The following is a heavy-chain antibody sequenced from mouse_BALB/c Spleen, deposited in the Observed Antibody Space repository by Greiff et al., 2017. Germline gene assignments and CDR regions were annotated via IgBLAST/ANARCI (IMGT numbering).Heavy chain of an antibody. CDR3: ARDFGRDLYYFDY. J-gene: IGHJ2*01. Sequence: VQLVESGPGLVAPSQSLSITCTVSGFSLTSYGVHWVRQPPGKGLEWLGVIWAGGSTNYNSALMSRLSISKDNSKSQVFLKMNSLQTDDTAMYYCARDFGRDLYYFDYWGQGTTLTVSS. CDR1: GFSLTSYG. D-gene: IGHD1-1*02. V-gene: IGHV2-9*02. CDR2: IWAGGST.